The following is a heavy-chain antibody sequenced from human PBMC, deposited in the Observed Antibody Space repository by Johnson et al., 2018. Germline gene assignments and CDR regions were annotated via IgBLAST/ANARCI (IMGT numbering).Heavy chain of an antibody. CDR3: AKDGLYGSTSLSLYYYGMDV. Sequence: QLLESGGGVVQPGRSLRLSCSASGFIFSSYGMHWVRQAPGKGLEWVAFISYDGSKKYHVDSVKGRFTISRDNSKNTLYVQMNSLRAEDTAVYYCAKDGLYGSTSLSLYYYGMDVWGQGTTVTVSS. CDR1: GFIFSSYG. CDR2: ISYDGSKK. D-gene: IGHD2-2*01. J-gene: IGHJ6*02. V-gene: IGHV3-30*18.